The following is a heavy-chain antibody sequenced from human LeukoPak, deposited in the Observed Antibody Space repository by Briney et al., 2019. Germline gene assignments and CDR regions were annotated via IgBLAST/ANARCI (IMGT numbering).Heavy chain of an antibody. CDR1: GFIFSTSW. J-gene: IGHJ4*02. CDR3: ARGDWGMYYFDY. CDR2: IWYDGSNK. D-gene: IGHD7-27*01. V-gene: IGHV3-30*02. Sequence: GGSLRLSCAASGFIFSTSWMIWVRQAPGKGLDWVAFIWYDGSNKHYIDSVKGRFTISRDNSKNTLNLQMNSLRAEDTAVYYCARGDWGMYYFDYWGQGTLVTVSS.